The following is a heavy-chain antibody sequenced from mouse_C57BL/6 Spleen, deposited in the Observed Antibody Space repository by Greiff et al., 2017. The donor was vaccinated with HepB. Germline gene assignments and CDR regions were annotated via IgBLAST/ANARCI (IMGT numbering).Heavy chain of an antibody. Sequence: QVQLQQPGAELVKPGASVKLSCKASGYTFTSYWMHWVKQRPGQGLEWIGKIHPNSGSTNYNEKFKSKTTLTVDKSSSTTYMQLSSLTSEDSAVYYCARETYTVFDYWGQGTTLTVSS. CDR3: ARETYTVFDY. CDR2: IHPNSGST. V-gene: IGHV1-64*01. CDR1: GYTFTSYW. J-gene: IGHJ2*01. D-gene: IGHD1-1*01.